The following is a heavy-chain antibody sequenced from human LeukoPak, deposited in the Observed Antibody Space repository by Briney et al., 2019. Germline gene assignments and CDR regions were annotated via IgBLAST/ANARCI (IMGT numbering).Heavy chain of an antibody. D-gene: IGHD1-1*01. V-gene: IGHV1-8*01. CDR2: MNPNSGNT. CDR1: GYTFTSYD. CDR3: ARERGGGTTGTMTYDI. J-gene: IGHJ3*02. Sequence: ASVKVSCKASGYTFTSYDINWVRQATGQGLEWMGWMNPNSGNTGYAQKFQGRVTMTRNTSINTAYMELSSLRSEDTAVYYRARERGGGTTGTMTYDIWGQGTMVTVSS.